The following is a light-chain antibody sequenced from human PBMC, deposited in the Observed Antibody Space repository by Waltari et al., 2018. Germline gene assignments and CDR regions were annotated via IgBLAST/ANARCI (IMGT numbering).Light chain of an antibody. CDR2: DVT. Sequence: QSALTQPRSVSGSPGQSVTISCTGTSSDVGGYNYVSWYQQHPGKAPKFMIYDVTKRPSGVPDRFYGSKSGNTSSLTISGLQDEDEADYYCCSYAGSYNFVFGSGTTVTVL. CDR1: SSDVGGYNY. V-gene: IGLV2-11*01. CDR3: CSYAGSYNFV. J-gene: IGLJ1*01.